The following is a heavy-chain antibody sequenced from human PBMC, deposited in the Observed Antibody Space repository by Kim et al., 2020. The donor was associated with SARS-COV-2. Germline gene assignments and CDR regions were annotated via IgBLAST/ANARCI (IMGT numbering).Heavy chain of an antibody. V-gene: IGHV1-69*10. J-gene: IGHJ6*03. CDR2: IIPILGIA. Sequence: VKVSCKASGGTFSSYAISWVRQAPGQGLEWMGRIIPILGIANYAQKFQGRVTITADKSTSTAYMELSSLRSEDTAVYYCARDRTIAAPKGVIYYYYYMDVWGKGTTVTVSS. CDR3: ARDRTIAAPKGVIYYYYYMDV. CDR1: GGTFSSYA. D-gene: IGHD6-13*01.